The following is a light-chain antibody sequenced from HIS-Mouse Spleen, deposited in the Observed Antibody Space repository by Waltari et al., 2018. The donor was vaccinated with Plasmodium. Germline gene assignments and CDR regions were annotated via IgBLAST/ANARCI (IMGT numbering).Light chain of an antibody. CDR2: RDS. J-gene: IGLJ3*02. CDR3: QVWDSSTWV. V-gene: IGLV3-9*01. Sequence: SYELTQPLSVSVALGQTARITCGGNNTGSKKVHWYQQKPGQAPVLVIYRDSNRPSGIPERFSGSNSGNTATLTISRAQAGDEADYYCQVWDSSTWVFGGGTKLTVL. CDR1: NTGSKK.